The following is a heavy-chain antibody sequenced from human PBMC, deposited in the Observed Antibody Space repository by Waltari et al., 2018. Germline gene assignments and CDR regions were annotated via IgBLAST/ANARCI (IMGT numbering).Heavy chain of an antibody. D-gene: IGHD4-4*01. CDR2: TKGDGSSI. CDR1: EFNFSSHW. V-gene: IGHV3-74*01. J-gene: IGHJ3*01. CDR3: AREIANRRQYDAFDL. Sequence: EVQLVESGGGLVQPGGSLRLSCAASEFNFSSHWMHLVRQAPGKGLVWVSRTKGDGSSISYADSVKGRFTISRDNAKNTLYLQMNSLRVEDTAVYYCAREIANRRQYDAFDLWGQGTMVTVSS.